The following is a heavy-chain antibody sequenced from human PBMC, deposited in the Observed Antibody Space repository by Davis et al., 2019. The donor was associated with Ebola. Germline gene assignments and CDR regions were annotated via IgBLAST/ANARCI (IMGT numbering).Heavy chain of an antibody. CDR1: GYSLSDIV. Sequence: ASVKVSCKVSGYSLSDIVMHWVRQSPGRELEWMGGFDPEYGKPIYAQRFRGRFIMTEDISTDTAYMELSSLNSEDTAIYYCAIDGATMNFWGQGTLVTVSS. CDR2: FDPEYGKP. J-gene: IGHJ4*02. D-gene: IGHD4/OR15-4a*01. CDR3: AIDGATMNF. V-gene: IGHV1-24*01.